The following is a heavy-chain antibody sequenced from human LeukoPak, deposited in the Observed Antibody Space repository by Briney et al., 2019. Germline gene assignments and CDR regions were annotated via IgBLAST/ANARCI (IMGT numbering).Heavy chain of an antibody. V-gene: IGHV1-46*01. CDR1: GYTFTSYY. CDR3: ARATLSDYYFSY. Sequence: EASVKVSCKASGYTFTSYYMHWVRQAPGQGLEWMGIINPSGGSTSYAQKFQGRVTMTRDTSTNTVYMEPSSLRSEDTAVYFCARATLSDYYFSYWGQGTLVTVSS. CDR2: INPSGGST. J-gene: IGHJ4*02.